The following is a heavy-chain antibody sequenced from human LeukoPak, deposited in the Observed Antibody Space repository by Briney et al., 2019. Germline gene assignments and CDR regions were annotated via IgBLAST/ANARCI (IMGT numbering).Heavy chain of an antibody. CDR1: GGSISSYY. D-gene: IGHD5-18*01. CDR2: IYYSGST. J-gene: IGHJ3*02. V-gene: IGHV4-59*08. CDR3: ARRGYSYGYDPAMEAFDI. Sequence: SETQSLTCTVSGGSISSYYWSWIRQPPGKGLEWIGYIYYSGSTNYNPSLKSRVTISVDTSENQFSLKLSSVTAADTAVYYCARRGYSYGYDPAMEAFDIWGQGTMVTVSS.